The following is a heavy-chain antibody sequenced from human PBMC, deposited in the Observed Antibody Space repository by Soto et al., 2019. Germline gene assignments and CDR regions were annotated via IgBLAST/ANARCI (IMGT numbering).Heavy chain of an antibody. Sequence: SETLSLTCTVSGGSISSSTYYWGWIRPPPGKGLEWIGTIYYSGSTYYNPSLKSRVTISVDTSKNQFSLKLSSVTAADTAVYYCARGRRGDYVPFDYWGQGTLVTVSS. CDR3: ARGRRGDYVPFDY. CDR2: IYYSGST. CDR1: GGSISSSTYY. V-gene: IGHV4-39*07. J-gene: IGHJ4*02. D-gene: IGHD4-17*01.